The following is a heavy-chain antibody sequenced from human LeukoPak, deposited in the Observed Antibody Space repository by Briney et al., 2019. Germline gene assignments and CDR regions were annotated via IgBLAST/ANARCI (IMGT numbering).Heavy chain of an antibody. J-gene: IGHJ4*02. CDR1: GFTFSSYG. CDR2: ISDRSSTI. V-gene: IGHV3-48*01. D-gene: IGHD3-10*01. Sequence: GGSLRLSCAASGFTFSSYGMHWVRQAPGKGLEWISYISDRSSTIYYADSVKGRFTISRDNAKNSLYLQMNSLRADDTALYYCAKPRWFGESNPFDYWGQGTLVTVSS. CDR3: AKPRWFGESNPFDY.